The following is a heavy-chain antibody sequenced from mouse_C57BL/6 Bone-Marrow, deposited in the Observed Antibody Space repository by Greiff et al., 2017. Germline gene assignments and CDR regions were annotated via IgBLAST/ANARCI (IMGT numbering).Heavy chain of an antibody. V-gene: IGHV5-17*01. J-gene: IGHJ4*01. CDR1: GFTFSDYG. Sequence: DVHLVESGGGLVKPGGSLKLSCAASGFTFSDYGMHWVRQAPEKGLEWVAYISSGSSTIYYADTVKGRFTISRDNAKNTLFLQMTSLRSEDTAMYYCERTEEDAMDYWGQGTSVTVSS. CDR3: ERTEEDAMDY. CDR2: ISSGSSTI.